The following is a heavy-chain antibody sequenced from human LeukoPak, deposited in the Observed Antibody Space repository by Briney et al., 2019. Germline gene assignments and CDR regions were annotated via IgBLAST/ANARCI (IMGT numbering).Heavy chain of an antibody. Sequence: GGSLRLSCAASGFTVSNKDMSWVRQAPGKGLEWVSVIYAGGTIFYADSLRGRFTISRDNSKNTLYLQMNSLRAEDTAVYYCARGYCSSIRCYPGYFDFWGQGTLVTVSS. V-gene: IGHV3-53*01. D-gene: IGHD2-2*01. CDR2: IYAGGTI. J-gene: IGHJ4*02. CDR1: GFTVSNKD. CDR3: ARGYCSSIRCYPGYFDF.